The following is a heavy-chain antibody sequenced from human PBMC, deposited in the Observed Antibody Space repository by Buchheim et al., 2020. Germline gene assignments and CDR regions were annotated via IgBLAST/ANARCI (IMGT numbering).Heavy chain of an antibody. Sequence: QLQLQESGSGLVKPSQTLSLTCAVSGGSISSGGYSWSWIRPPPGKGLEWIGYIYHSGSTYYNPSLKSRVTISVDRSKNQFSLKLSSVTAADTAVYYCARDTTVTTPTYYYYYGMDVWGQGTT. CDR3: ARDTTVTTPTYYYYYGMDV. J-gene: IGHJ6*02. V-gene: IGHV4-30-2*01. CDR1: GGSISSGGYS. D-gene: IGHD4-17*01. CDR2: IYHSGST.